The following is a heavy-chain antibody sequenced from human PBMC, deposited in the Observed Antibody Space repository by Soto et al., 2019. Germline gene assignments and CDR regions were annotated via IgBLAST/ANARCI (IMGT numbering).Heavy chain of an antibody. V-gene: IGHV3-23*01. Sequence: EVQLLESGGGLVQPGGSLRLSCAASGFTFSSYPMSWVRQAPGKGLEWVSAISGSGGSTYYADSVKGRFTISRDNSKNTLYLQMNSLRAEDTAVYYCATRGYSYGVQFDYWGQGTLVTVSS. CDR3: ATRGYSYGVQFDY. CDR1: GFTFSSYP. J-gene: IGHJ4*02. D-gene: IGHD5-18*01. CDR2: ISGSGGST.